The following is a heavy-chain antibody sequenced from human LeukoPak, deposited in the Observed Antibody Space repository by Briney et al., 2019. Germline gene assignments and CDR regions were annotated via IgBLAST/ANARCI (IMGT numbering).Heavy chain of an antibody. Sequence: KPSETLSLTCTASGGSISSSGYYWGWIRQPPGKGLEWIASINYSGTTYYNPSLKSRVTISEDRSKNQFSLKLSSVTAADTAAYYCARLRDGRWLLEYWGQGTLVTVSS. V-gene: IGHV4-39*01. J-gene: IGHJ4*02. D-gene: IGHD5-24*01. CDR1: GGSISSSGYY. CDR2: INYSGTT. CDR3: ARLRDGRWLLEY.